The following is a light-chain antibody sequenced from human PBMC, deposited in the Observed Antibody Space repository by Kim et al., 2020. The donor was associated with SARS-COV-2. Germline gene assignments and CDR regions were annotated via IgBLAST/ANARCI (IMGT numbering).Light chain of an antibody. V-gene: IGKV3-20*01. J-gene: IGKJ1*01. CDR1: QSVSSSY. Sequence: IVLTQSPGTLSLSPGERATLSCRASQSVSSSYLAWYQQKPGQAPRLLIYGASSRATGIPDRFSGSGSGTDFTLTISRLEPEDFAVYYCQQYGSSLWTFCQGTKVDIK. CDR2: GAS. CDR3: QQYGSSLWT.